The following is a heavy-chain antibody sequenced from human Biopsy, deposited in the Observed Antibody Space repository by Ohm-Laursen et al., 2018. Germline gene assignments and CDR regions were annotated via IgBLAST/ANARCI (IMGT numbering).Heavy chain of an antibody. D-gene: IGHD2-8*01. J-gene: IGHJ1*01. CDR2: NIPILGTG. V-gene: IGHV1-69*06. Sequence: GASVKVSCKVPGGTFSNYGVNWVRQAPGQGLEWLGGNIPILGTGNYARKFQDRVTVAAATSTSTATTELRSLRSDDTAVYYCATKWPGYSHHWGQGTLVIVSS. CDR3: ATKWPGYSHH. CDR1: GGTFSNYG.